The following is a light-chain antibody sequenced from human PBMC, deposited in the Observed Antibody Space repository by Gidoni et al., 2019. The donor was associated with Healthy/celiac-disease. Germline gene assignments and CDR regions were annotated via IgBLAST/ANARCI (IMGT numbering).Light chain of an antibody. J-gene: IGKJ1*01. CDR2: DAS. V-gene: IGKV3-11*01. CDR3: QQRSNWLGT. CDR1: KSVSSD. Sequence: EIVLTQSPATLSLSPGERATLSCSASKSVSSDLAWYQQEPGQAPRLLLYDASNLATGTPARFRGSGSGTDVTLTISSLEPEDFAVYYCQQRSNWLGTFGQGTKVEIK.